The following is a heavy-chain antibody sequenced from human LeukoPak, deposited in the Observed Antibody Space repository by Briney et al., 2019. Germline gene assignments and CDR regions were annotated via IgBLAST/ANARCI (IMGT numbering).Heavy chain of an antibody. CDR1: GYTFTAYY. Sequence: ASVKVSCKASGYTFTAYYMHWVRQAPGQGLEWMGWINANSGGTNYAQNFQGRVTMTRDTSITTAYMELSRLRSDDTAVYYCARDNREVRGGDCFDVWGKGTTVTVSS. J-gene: IGHJ6*04. CDR3: ARDNREVRGGDCFDV. V-gene: IGHV1-2*02. CDR2: INANSGGT. D-gene: IGHD2-21*02.